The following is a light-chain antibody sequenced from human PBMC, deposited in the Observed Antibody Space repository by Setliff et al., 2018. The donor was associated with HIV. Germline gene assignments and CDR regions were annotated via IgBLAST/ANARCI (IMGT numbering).Light chain of an antibody. Sequence: SALTQPASVSGSPGQSITISCSGTSSDVGGYRYVSWYQQFPGKAPKLIIYAVSNRPSGVSNRFSGSKSGNTASLTISGLQAEDEADYYCSSFTSSNTLVFGGGT. J-gene: IGLJ3*02. CDR3: SSFTSSNTLV. CDR1: SSDVGGYRY. V-gene: IGLV2-14*01. CDR2: AVS.